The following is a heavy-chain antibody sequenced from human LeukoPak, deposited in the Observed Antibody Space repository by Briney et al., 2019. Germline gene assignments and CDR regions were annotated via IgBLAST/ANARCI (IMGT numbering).Heavy chain of an antibody. CDR2: INSDMSTT. D-gene: IGHD3-9*01. Sequence: GGSLSLSCAASGFIFGDYGMQWVRQAPGKGLVWVSRINSDMSTTTYADSVKGRFTISRDNAKNTLYLQMNSLRAEDTAVYYCARAGRGLRYFDWLTYDYWGQGTLVTVSS. V-gene: IGHV3-74*01. J-gene: IGHJ4*02. CDR3: ARAGRGLRYFDWLTYDY. CDR1: GFIFGDYG.